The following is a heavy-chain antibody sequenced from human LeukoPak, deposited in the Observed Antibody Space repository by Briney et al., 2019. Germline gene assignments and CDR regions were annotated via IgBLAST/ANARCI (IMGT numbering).Heavy chain of an antibody. CDR2: INPNSGGT. D-gene: IGHD3-22*01. J-gene: IGHJ3*02. CDR1: GYTFTGYY. V-gene: IGHV1-2*02. CDR3: ARVRVVVANDAFDI. Sequence: ASVKVSCKASGYTFTGYYMHWVRQAPGQGLEWMGWINPNSGGTNFAQKFQGRVTMTRDTSIRTAYMELSRLRSDDTAVYYCARVRVVVANDAFDIWGQGTMVTVSS.